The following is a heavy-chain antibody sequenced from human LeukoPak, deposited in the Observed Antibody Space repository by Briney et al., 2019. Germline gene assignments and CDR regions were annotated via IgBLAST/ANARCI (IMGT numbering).Heavy chain of an antibody. CDR2: MSGSGDRT. D-gene: IGHD1-26*01. Sequence: GGSLRLSCAASELSLSSYGMNWVRQAPGKGLEWVSGMSGSGDRTYYADSVKGRFTISRDISKKTLYLQMNTLRVEDTAVYYCGAYRGEFDYWGQGTLVSVSS. J-gene: IGHJ4*02. CDR3: GAYRGEFDY. CDR1: ELSLSSYG. V-gene: IGHV3-23*01.